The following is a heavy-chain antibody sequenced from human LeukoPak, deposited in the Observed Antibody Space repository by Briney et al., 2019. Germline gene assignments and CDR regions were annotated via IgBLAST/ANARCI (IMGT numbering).Heavy chain of an antibody. V-gene: IGHV4-30-4*08. CDR2: IYYSGST. D-gene: IGHD5-24*01. J-gene: IGHJ4*02. Sequence: SETLSLTCTVSGGSISSGDYYWSWIRQPPGKGLEWIGYIYYSGSTYYNPSLKSRVTISVDTSKNQFSLKLSSVTAADTAVYYCARHAGGRWLQFGYFDYWGQETLVTVSS. CDR1: GGSISSGDYY. CDR3: ARHAGGRWLQFGYFDY.